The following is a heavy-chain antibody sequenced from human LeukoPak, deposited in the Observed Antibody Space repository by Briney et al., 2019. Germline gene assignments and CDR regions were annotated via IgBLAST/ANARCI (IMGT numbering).Heavy chain of an antibody. CDR1: GYTFTSYG. Sequence: ASVKVSCKASGYTFTSYGISWVRQAPGQGLEWMGWISAYNGNTNYAQRLQGGVTMTTDTSTGTAYMELRSLRSDDTAVYYCARDRDCSGGSCPPGIDPWGQGTLVTVSS. D-gene: IGHD2-15*01. CDR2: ISAYNGNT. J-gene: IGHJ5*02. CDR3: ARDRDCSGGSCPPGIDP. V-gene: IGHV1-18*01.